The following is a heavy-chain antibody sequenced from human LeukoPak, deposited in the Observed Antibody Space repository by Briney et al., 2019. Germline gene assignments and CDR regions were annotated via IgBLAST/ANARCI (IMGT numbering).Heavy chain of an antibody. Sequence: GASVKVSCKASGYTFTGYYMHWVRQAPGQGLEWMGWINPNSGGTNYAQKFQGRVTMTRDTSISTAYMELSRLRSDDTAVYYCARAYCSSTSCYTADYWGQGTLVTVSS. CDR1: GYTFTGYY. V-gene: IGHV1-2*02. CDR2: INPNSGGT. CDR3: ARAYCSSTSCYTADY. J-gene: IGHJ4*02. D-gene: IGHD2-2*02.